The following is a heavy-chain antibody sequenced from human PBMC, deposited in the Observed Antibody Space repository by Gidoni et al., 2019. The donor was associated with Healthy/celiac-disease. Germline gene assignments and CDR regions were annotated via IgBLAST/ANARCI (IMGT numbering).Heavy chain of an antibody. CDR3: ARDRPLLVQDYYYGMDV. J-gene: IGHJ6*02. CDR2: ISAYNGNT. V-gene: IGHV1-18*04. Sequence: QVQLVQSGAEVKKPGASVKVSCKASGYTFTSYGISWVRQAPGQGLEWMGWISAYNGNTNDAQKLQGRVTMTTDTSTSTAYMELRSLRSDDTAVYYCARDRPLLVQDYYYGMDVWGQGTTVTVSS. D-gene: IGHD6-13*01. CDR1: GYTFTSYG.